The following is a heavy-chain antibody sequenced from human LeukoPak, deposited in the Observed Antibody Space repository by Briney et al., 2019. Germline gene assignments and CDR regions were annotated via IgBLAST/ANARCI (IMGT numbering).Heavy chain of an antibody. CDR1: GFNFNSYE. CDR2: ISGSGIII. Sequence: GGSLRLSCAASGFNFNSYEMNWVRQAPGKGLEWVSYISGSGIIIYYADSVKGRFTISRDNAKKSLFLQMNDLRAEDTAVYYCARGKIAAAGTPDYWGQGTLVTVSS. V-gene: IGHV3-48*03. J-gene: IGHJ4*02. D-gene: IGHD6-13*01. CDR3: ARGKIAAAGTPDY.